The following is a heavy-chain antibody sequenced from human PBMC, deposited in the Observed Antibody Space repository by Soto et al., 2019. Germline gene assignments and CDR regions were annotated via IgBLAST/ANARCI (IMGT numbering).Heavy chain of an antibody. CDR3: AKGAHIVVVPAAIGPFDP. CDR2: IRGSGGST. Sequence: PGGSLSLSCAASGFTFSSYAMSWVRQASGKGLEWVSAIRGSGGSTYYADSVKGRFTISRTKTKNTLYLQMNSLRAKDTAVYYCAKGAHIVVVPAAIGPFDPWGQGTLVTVSS. J-gene: IGHJ5*02. D-gene: IGHD2-2*01. V-gene: IGHV3-23*01. CDR1: GFTFSSYA.